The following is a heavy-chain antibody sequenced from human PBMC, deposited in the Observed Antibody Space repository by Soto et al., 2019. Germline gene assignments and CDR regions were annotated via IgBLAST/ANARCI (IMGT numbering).Heavy chain of an antibody. V-gene: IGHV3-23*01. J-gene: IGHJ4*02. CDR1: GFTFSSYA. D-gene: IGHD4-17*01. CDR3: AKATTVTTTGVY. Sequence: EVQLLESGGGLVQPGGSLRLSCAASGFTFSSYAMSWFRQAPGKGLEWVSAISGSGGSTYYADSVKGRFTISRDNSKNTLDLQMNSLRAEDTAVYYCAKATTVTTTGVYWGQGTLVTVSS. CDR2: ISGSGGST.